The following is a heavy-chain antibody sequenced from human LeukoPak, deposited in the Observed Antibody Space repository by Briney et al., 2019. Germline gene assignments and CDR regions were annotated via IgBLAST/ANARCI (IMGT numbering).Heavy chain of an antibody. J-gene: IGHJ4*02. CDR3: ANSAFQ. CDR2: ISGNGGNR. Sequence: PGGSLRLSCAASGFTFSSYAMSWVRQAPGKGLEGVAGISGNGGNRDYADSVKGRFTISRDNSKNTVYLQMDSLRLEDTAVYYCANSAFQWGQGTLVTVSS. D-gene: IGHD6-25*01. CDR1: GFTFSSYA. V-gene: IGHV3-23*01.